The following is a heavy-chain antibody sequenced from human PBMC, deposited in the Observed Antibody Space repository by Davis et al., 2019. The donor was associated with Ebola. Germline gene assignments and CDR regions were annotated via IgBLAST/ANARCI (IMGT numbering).Heavy chain of an antibody. D-gene: IGHD6-13*01. CDR3: ARQWGIAAPRRFDP. Sequence: PSETLSLTCTVSGGSISSSSYYWGWIRQPPGKGLEWIGSIYYSGSTYYNPSLKSRVTISVDTSKNQFSLKLSSVTAADTAVYYCARQWGIAAPRRFDPWGQGTLVTVSS. CDR2: IYYSGST. V-gene: IGHV4-39*01. J-gene: IGHJ5*02. CDR1: GGSISSSSYY.